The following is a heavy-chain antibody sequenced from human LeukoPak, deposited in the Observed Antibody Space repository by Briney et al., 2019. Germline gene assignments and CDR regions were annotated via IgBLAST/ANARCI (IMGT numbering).Heavy chain of an antibody. CDR1: GYTFTSYY. Sequence: GASVKDSCKASGYTFTSYYMHWVRQAPGQGLEWMGIINPSGGSTSYAQKFQGRVTMTRDTSTSTVYMELSSLRSEDTAVYYCARAYRYCSGGSCYGPSGYWGQGTLVTVSS. V-gene: IGHV1-46*01. CDR2: INPSGGST. D-gene: IGHD2-15*01. CDR3: ARAYRYCSGGSCYGPSGY. J-gene: IGHJ4*02.